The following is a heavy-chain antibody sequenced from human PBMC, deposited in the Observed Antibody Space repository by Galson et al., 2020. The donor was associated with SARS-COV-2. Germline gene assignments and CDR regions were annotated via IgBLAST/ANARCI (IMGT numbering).Heavy chain of an antibody. D-gene: IGHD2-15*01. J-gene: IGHJ4*02. CDR2: IYYSGST. Sequence: SQTLSLTCTVSGGSISSSSYYWGWIRQPPGKGLEWIGSIYYSGSTYYKPSLKSRVTISVDTSKNQFSPKLSSVTTADTAVYYCARDGPLGGGSFFDYWGQGTLVTVSS. V-gene: IGHV4-39*07. CDR3: ARDGPLGGGSFFDY. CDR1: GGSISSSSYY.